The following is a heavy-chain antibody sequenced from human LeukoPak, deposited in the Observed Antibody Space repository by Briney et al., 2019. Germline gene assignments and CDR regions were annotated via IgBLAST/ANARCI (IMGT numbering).Heavy chain of an antibody. Sequence: GGSLRLSCAASGFTFSSYSMNWVRQAPGKGLEWVSSISSNSSYIYYANSVNGRFTISRDNAKNSLYLQMNSLRAEDTAVYYCARPLPRDWLLEGKADYWGQGTLVTVSS. CDR1: GFTFSSYS. D-gene: IGHD3-9*01. J-gene: IGHJ4*02. CDR2: ISSNSSYI. CDR3: ARPLPRDWLLEGKADY. V-gene: IGHV3-21*01.